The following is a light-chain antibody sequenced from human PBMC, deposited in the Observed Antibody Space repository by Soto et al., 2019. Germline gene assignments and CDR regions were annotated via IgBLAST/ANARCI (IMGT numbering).Light chain of an antibody. V-gene: IGKV3-11*01. Sequence: EIVLTQSPATLSLSPGEIATLSCRASQSVSSYLAWYQQQPGQAPRLLIYDASNRATGIPARFSGSGSGTDFTLTISSLEPEDFAVYYCQQRSNWPPAITFGQGTRLEIK. J-gene: IGKJ5*01. CDR3: QQRSNWPPAIT. CDR2: DAS. CDR1: QSVSSY.